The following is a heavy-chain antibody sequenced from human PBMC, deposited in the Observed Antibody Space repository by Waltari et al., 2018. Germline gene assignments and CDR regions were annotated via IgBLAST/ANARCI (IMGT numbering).Heavy chain of an antibody. CDR2: INPDGRGT. Sequence: DVQLVESGGVFVQPGGSLTLSCAAVGFRFSSYWMHWVRHAPGKGLLWVSRINPDGRGTRYADSVQGRVTISRDNAKNTIYLQIDSLRAEDTAVYYCVRGGHFDWSPIDYWGQGTLVTVSS. D-gene: IGHD3-9*01. J-gene: IGHJ4*02. CDR1: GFRFSSYW. CDR3: VRGGHFDWSPIDY. V-gene: IGHV3-74*01.